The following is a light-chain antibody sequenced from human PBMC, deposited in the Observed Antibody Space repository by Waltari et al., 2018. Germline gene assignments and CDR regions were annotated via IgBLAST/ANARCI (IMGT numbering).Light chain of an antibody. Sequence: ELVLTQSPGTLSLSPGERATLSCRASQSLSSIYLAWYQQKPGQAPRLLIYGTSSRATGIPDRFSGSGSGTDFTLTISRLEAEDFAVYYCQQFDSSPGTFGQGTKVEIK. CDR3: QQFDSSPGT. CDR2: GTS. CDR1: QSLSSIY. V-gene: IGKV3-20*01. J-gene: IGKJ1*01.